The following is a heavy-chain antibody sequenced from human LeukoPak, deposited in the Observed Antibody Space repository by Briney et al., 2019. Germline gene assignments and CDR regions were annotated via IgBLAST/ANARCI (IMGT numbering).Heavy chain of an antibody. CDR2: ISGRGASK. Sequence: AGVSLRLSCAVSGLTFNNYAMSWVRQAPGKGLEWVSGISGRGASKYYADSVKGRFTISRDNSKNTLYLQMNSLRAEDTAVYYCAKGVVVAPDVTPFDYWGQGTLVTVSS. J-gene: IGHJ4*02. CDR3: AKGVVVAPDVTPFDY. D-gene: IGHD2-2*01. CDR1: GLTFNNYA. V-gene: IGHV3-23*01.